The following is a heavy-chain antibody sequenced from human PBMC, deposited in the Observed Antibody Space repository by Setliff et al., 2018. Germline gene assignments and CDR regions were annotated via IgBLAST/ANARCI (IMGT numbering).Heavy chain of an antibody. Sequence: SVKVSSKASGGTFSSYGISWVRQAPGQGLEWMGGTIPIFGATNYAQKFQDRVTIITDESTSTAYMELRSLRTEDTAVYYCAREGVDTRSSTDYRYYMDVWGKGTAVTVSS. CDR2: TIPIFGAT. V-gene: IGHV1-69*05. CDR1: GGTFSSYG. CDR3: AREGVDTRSSTDYRYYMDV. J-gene: IGHJ6*03. D-gene: IGHD5-18*01.